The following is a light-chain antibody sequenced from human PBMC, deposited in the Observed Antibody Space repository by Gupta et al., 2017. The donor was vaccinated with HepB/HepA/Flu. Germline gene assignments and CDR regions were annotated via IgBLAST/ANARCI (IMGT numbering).Light chain of an antibody. V-gene: IGLV1-44*01. Sequence: QSVLTQPPSASGTPGQRVTISCSGSSSNIGSNTVNWYQQLPGTDPELLIYSNNQRPSGVPDRFSGSKSGTSASLAISGLQSEDEADYYCAAWDDSLNGPVFGGGTKLTVL. CDR3: AAWDDSLNGPV. CDR1: SSNIGSNT. CDR2: SNN. J-gene: IGLJ2*01.